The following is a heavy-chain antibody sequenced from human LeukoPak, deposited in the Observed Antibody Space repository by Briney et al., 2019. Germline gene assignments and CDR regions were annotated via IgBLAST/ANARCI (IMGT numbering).Heavy chain of an antibody. V-gene: IGHV1-69*05. J-gene: IGHJ5*02. CDR1: GGTFSSYA. CDR2: IIPIFGTA. D-gene: IGHD3-10*01. Sequence: ASVKVSCKASGGTFSSYAISWVRQAPGQGLEWMGGIIPIFGTANYAQKFQGRVTMTTDTSTSTAYMELRSLRSDDTAVYYCARYTYYYGSGSYSGWSDPWGQGTLVTVSS. CDR3: ARYTYYYGSGSYSGWSDP.